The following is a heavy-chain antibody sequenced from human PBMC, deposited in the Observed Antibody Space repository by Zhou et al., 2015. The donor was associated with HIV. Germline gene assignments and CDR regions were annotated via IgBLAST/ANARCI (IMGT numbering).Heavy chain of an antibody. V-gene: IGHV1-69*06. CDR1: GGTFSTYG. D-gene: IGHD7-27*01. CDR3: AREGWGSWYFDL. J-gene: IGHJ2*01. Sequence: QVQLVQSGAEVKKPGSSVKVSCRASGGTFSTYGISWVRQAPGQGLEWMGGIVPFFGTGNYAQKFQGRVTITADKSTNTAYMELSSLRSEDTAAYYCAREGWGSWYFDLWGRGTLVSVSS. CDR2: IVPFFGTG.